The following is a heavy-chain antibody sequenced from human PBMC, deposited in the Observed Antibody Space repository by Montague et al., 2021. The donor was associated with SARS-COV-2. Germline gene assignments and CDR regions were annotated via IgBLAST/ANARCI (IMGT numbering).Heavy chain of an antibody. D-gene: IGHD3-10*01. CDR1: GSSISSETHY. CDR2: IFYSGST. V-gene: IGHV4-39*01. CDR3: ASQPVPVTGSGEFDD. Sequence: SETLSLTCTVSGSSISSETHYWGWIRQPPGKGLEWIGSIFYSGSTYYNSSLKSRVSISVDTSKNQFSLRLRSVTAADTAVYYCASQPVPVTGSGEFDDWGPGTLVTVSS. J-gene: IGHJ4*02.